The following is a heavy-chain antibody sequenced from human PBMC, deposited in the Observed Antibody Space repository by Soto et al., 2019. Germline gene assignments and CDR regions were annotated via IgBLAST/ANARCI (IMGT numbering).Heavy chain of an antibody. D-gene: IGHD3-22*01. J-gene: IGHJ1*01. CDR2: IYYSGST. CDR3: ARGDDYYDSSGYYLEYFQH. CDR1: GGSVSSGSYY. Sequence: PSETLSLTCTVSGGSVSSGSYYWSWIRQPPGKGLEWIGYIYYSGSTNYNPSLKSRVTISVDTSKNQFSLKLSSVTAADTAVYYCARGDDYYDSSGYYLEYFQHWGQGTLVTSPQ. V-gene: IGHV4-61*01.